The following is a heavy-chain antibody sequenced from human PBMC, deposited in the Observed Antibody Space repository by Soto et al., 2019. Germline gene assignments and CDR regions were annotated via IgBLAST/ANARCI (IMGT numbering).Heavy chain of an antibody. CDR1: GYSFTSYW. D-gene: IGHD5-12*01. J-gene: IGHJ6*02. Sequence: GESLKISCKGSGYSFTSYWISRVRQMPGKGLEWMGRIDPSDSYTNYSPSFQGHVTISADKSISTAYLQWSSLKASDTAMYYCARRGGYVPRTGYYYYYYGMDVWGQGTTVTVSS. V-gene: IGHV5-10-1*01. CDR2: IDPSDSYT. CDR3: ARRGGYVPRTGYYYYYYGMDV.